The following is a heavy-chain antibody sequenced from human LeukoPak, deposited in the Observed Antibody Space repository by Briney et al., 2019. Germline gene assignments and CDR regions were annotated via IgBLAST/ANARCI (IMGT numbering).Heavy chain of an antibody. CDR1: GGAFSGYY. Sequence: NPPETLSLTCAVYGGAFSGYYGSWICQPPGKGLEWIAEINHSGSTNYNPSLKSRVTISVDTSKNQFSLKLSSVTAADTAVYYCARWEGYSYCYFDYWGQGTLVTVSS. J-gene: IGHJ4*02. D-gene: IGHD5-18*01. CDR2: INHSGST. CDR3: ARWEGYSYCYFDY. V-gene: IGHV4-34*01.